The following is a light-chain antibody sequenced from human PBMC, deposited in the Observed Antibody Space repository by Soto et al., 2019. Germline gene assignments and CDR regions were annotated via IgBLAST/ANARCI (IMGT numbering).Light chain of an antibody. J-gene: IGKJ1*01. CDR2: GAS. Sequence: EMVWTRCPATRSLSLGERATLACGASQSVSSNLAWYQQRPGQAPRLLIFGASTRATGIPARFTGSGSGTEFTLPISRLQSEDFAVYFCQQYFNWPGTFGQGTKVDIK. V-gene: IGKV3-15*01. CDR1: QSVSSN. CDR3: QQYFNWPGT.